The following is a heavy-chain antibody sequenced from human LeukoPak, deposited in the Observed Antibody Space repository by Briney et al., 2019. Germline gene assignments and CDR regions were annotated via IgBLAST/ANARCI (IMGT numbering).Heavy chain of an antibody. V-gene: IGHV1-69*05. Sequence: ASVKVSCKTSGGTFNNSAISWVRQAPGQGLEWLGGIMPLFGTAGYAQKFQGRVTITKDESTRTAYLELTSLTSDDTAVYYCARDVHGDYGSGWFDPWGQGNLVSVSS. D-gene: IGHD4-17*01. CDR2: IMPLFGTA. J-gene: IGHJ5*02. CDR3: ARDVHGDYGSGWFDP. CDR1: GGTFNNSA.